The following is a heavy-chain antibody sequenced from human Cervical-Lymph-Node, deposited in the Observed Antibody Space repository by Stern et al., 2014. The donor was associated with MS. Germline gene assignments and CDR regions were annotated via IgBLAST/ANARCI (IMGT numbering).Heavy chain of an antibody. V-gene: IGHV4-59*08. Sequence: VQLVESGPGLVKPSETLSLNCTVSGGAISSYYWTWIRQPPGKGLEWIGYNYYSGSTNYNPSLKSRVTISLDTSKNPFSLRLTSVTAADTAVYYCARIGDYAAKDWGQGTLVTVS. CDR1: GGAISSYY. CDR2: NYYSGST. CDR3: ARIGDYAAKD. D-gene: IGHD4-17*01. J-gene: IGHJ4*02.